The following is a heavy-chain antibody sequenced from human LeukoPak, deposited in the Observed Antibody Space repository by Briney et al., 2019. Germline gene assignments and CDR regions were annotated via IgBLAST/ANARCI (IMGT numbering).Heavy chain of an antibody. CDR3: ARDLAWGAFDY. V-gene: IGHV3-53*01. CDR1: FSVSSKY. Sequence: GGSLRLSCTTSFSVSSKYMSWVRQAPGKGLDWVSVLYVGGNTYYADSVKGRFTISRDNSRNTLFLQMNSLRVEDTAVYYCARDLAWGAFDYWGQGTLVTVSS. J-gene: IGHJ4*02. CDR2: LYVGGNT. D-gene: IGHD7-27*01.